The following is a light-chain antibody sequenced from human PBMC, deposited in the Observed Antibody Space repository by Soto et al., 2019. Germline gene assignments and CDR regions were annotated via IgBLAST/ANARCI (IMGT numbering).Light chain of an antibody. J-gene: IGLJ1*01. Sequence: QSALTQPASVSGSPGQSITISCTGTSNDVGIYKLVSWYQQFPGKAPKLMIYEDSTRPSGVSDRFSGSKSVNTASLTISGLQAEDEADYYCCSYAGSNTYVFGSGTKVTVL. CDR1: SNDVGIYKL. CDR2: EDS. CDR3: CSYAGSNTYV. V-gene: IGLV2-23*01.